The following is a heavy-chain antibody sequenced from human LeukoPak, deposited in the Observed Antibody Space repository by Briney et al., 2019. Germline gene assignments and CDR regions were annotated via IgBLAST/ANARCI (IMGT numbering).Heavy chain of an antibody. J-gene: IGHJ5*02. CDR1: GYTFTGYA. V-gene: IGHV7-4-1*02. D-gene: IGHD6-19*01. CDR3: ARDGPRYYSSGLPANWFDP. CDR2: INTNTGNP. Sequence: ASVKVSCKASGYTFTGYAMNWVRQAPGQGLEWMGWINTNTGNPTYAQGFTGRFVFSLDTSVSTAYLQISSLKAEDTAVYYCARDGPRYYSSGLPANWFDPWGQGTLVTVSS.